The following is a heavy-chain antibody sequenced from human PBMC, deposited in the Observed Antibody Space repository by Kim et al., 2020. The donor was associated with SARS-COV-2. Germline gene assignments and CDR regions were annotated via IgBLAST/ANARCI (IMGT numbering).Heavy chain of an antibody. V-gene: IGHV3-74*01. CDR3: ARSAYSTMFDY. Sequence: YADSVEGRFTVSRDNAKNTVYLQMKSLRDDDTAVYYCARSAYSTMFDYWGQGTLVTVSS. D-gene: IGHD4-4*01. J-gene: IGHJ4*01.